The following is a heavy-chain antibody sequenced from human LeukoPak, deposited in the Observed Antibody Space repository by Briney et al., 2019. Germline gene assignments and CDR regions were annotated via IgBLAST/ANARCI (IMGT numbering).Heavy chain of an antibody. J-gene: IGHJ6*02. CDR3: ANLYYNAMDV. Sequence: PGGSLRLPCAASGFSVSSNYMTWVRQAPGKGLEWVSVIYRDGSTYYAGSVKGRFTLSRDNSKNTLYLQMNSLRAEDTAVYYCANLYYNAMDVWGQGTTVTVSS. CDR1: GFSVSSNY. CDR2: IYRDGST. V-gene: IGHV3-66*01.